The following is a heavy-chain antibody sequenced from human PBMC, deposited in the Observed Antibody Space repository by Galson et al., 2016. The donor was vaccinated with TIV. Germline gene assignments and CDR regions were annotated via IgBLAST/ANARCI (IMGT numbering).Heavy chain of an antibody. V-gene: IGHV1-2*02. J-gene: IGHJ4*02. CDR3: ARDGLDMTTAVALPDY. Sequence: SVKVSCKASGYSFTDYYIHWVRQAPGQGFEWMGWVNPKSGDTNYAQKFQGRVAMTRDTSINTAYMELSRLRSDDTAAYYCARDGLDMTTAVALPDYWGQGTLVTVSS. CDR1: GYSFTDYY. CDR2: VNPKSGDT. D-gene: IGHD3/OR15-3a*01.